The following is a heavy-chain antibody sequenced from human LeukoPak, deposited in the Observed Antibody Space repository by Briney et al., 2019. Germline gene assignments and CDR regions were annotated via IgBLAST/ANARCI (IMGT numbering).Heavy chain of an antibody. CDR1: GFTFSSYS. D-gene: IGHD6-6*01. CDR2: ISSSSSYI. V-gene: IGHV3-21*01. CDR3: ARVGAAPPGYYYYYGMDV. Sequence: GGSLRLSCAASGFTFSSYSLNWVRQAPGKGLEWVSSISSSSSYIYYADSVKGRFTISRDNAKNSLYLQMNSLRAEDTAVYYCARVGAAPPGYYYYYGMDVWGQETTVTVSS. J-gene: IGHJ6*02.